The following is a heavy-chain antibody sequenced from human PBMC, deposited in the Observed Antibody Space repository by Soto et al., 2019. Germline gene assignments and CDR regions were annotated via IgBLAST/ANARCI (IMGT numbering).Heavy chain of an antibody. Sequence: GASVKVSCKASGCTFSTYTISWVRQAPGQGLEWMGRIIPILGIANYAQKFQGRVTITADKSTSTAYMELSSLRSEDTAVYYCARAGGPSRSDYYMDVWGNGTTVTVSS. J-gene: IGHJ6*03. D-gene: IGHD3-16*01. CDR1: GCTFSTYT. CDR2: IIPILGIA. CDR3: ARAGGPSRSDYYMDV. V-gene: IGHV1-69*02.